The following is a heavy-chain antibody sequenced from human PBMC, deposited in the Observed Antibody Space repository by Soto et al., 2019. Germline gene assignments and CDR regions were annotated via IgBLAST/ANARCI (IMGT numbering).Heavy chain of an antibody. CDR1: GGSISSGGYS. Sequence: SETLSLTCAVSGGSISSGGYSWSWIRQPPGKGLEWIGYIYHSGSTYYNPSLKSRVTISVDRSKNQFSLKLSSVTAADTAVYYWARAGGLGAVAADDWGKGTLVPVSS. CDR2: IYHSGST. CDR3: ARAGGLGAVAADD. J-gene: IGHJ4*02. D-gene: IGHD6-19*01. V-gene: IGHV4-30-2*01.